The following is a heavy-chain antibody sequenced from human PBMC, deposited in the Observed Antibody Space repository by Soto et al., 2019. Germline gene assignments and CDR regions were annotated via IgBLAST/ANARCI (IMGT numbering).Heavy chain of an antibody. J-gene: IGHJ6*02. V-gene: IGHV1-69*13. D-gene: IGHD2-15*01. Sequence: VASVKVSCKASRGTFSSYAISWVRQAPGQGLESMGGIIPIFGTANYAQKFQGRVTITADESTSTAYMELSSLRSEDTAVYYCASSGYCSGGSCSYPQYYYYGMDVWGQGTTVTVSS. CDR1: RGTFSSYA. CDR2: IIPIFGTA. CDR3: ASSGYCSGGSCSYPQYYYYGMDV.